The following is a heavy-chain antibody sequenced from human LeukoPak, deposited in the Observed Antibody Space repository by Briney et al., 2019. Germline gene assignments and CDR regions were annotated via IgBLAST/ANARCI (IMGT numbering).Heavy chain of an antibody. D-gene: IGHD1-26*01. CDR2: ITGKANNYAT. CDR3: STTTDAFDM. J-gene: IGHJ3*02. CDR1: GFSFSGSA. Sequence: GGSLKLSCAASGFSFSGSAIHWVRQASGKGLEWVGRITGKANNYATAYAASVTGRFTISRDDSKKITYLQVDSLKSEDTAVYYCSTTTDAFDMGGQGTLVTVSS. V-gene: IGHV3-73*01.